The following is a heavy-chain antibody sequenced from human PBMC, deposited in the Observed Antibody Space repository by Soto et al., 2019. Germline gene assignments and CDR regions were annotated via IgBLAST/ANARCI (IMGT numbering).Heavy chain of an antibody. CDR1: GFTFSNAW. D-gene: IGHD3-16*01. CDR3: TATFGP. CDR2: IKRKNEGGTA. V-gene: IGHV3-15*01. J-gene: IGHJ5*02. Sequence: EVQLLESGGGLIKPGGSLRLSCAASGFTFSNAWMSWDRQAPGKGLEWVGYIKRKNEGGTADYAAPVKGRFTISRDDSKNTLYLQMDILKTDGTAVYYCTATFGPWGRGTLVTVSS.